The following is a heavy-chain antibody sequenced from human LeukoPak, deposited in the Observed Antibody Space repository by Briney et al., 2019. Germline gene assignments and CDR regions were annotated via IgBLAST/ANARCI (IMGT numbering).Heavy chain of an antibody. Sequence: ASVKVSCKASGYTFTSYGISWVRQAPGQGLEWMGWISAYNGNTNYAQKLQGRVTMTADTSTSTAYMELRSLRSDDTAVYYCARELRTRGVGANLGYWGQGTLVTVSS. V-gene: IGHV1-18*01. D-gene: IGHD1-26*01. J-gene: IGHJ4*02. CDR1: GYTFTSYG. CDR2: ISAYNGNT. CDR3: ARELRTRGVGANLGY.